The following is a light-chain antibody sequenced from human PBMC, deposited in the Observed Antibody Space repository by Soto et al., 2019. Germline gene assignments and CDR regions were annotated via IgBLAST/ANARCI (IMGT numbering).Light chain of an antibody. Sequence: QSVLTQPASVSGSPGQSITISCTGTSNDIGGYNYVSWYQQYPDKAPKLLIYDVSHRPSGVSNRFSGSKSGNTASLTISGLQAEDEADYHCSSYASGSAYVLFGGGTKVTVL. CDR3: SSYASGSAYVL. CDR2: DVS. CDR1: SNDIGGYNY. J-gene: IGLJ3*02. V-gene: IGLV2-14*01.